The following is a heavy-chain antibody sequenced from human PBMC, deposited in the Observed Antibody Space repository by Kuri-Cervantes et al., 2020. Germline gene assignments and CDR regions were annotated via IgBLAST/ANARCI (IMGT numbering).Heavy chain of an antibody. CDR3: AHRCDWGIRPNI. V-gene: IGHV2-5*01. J-gene: IGHJ3*02. D-gene: IGHD2-21*01. CDR1: GFSLSTSGVG. CDR2: IYWNDDK. Sequence: SGPTLVNPTPPLTLTCTFSGFSLSTSGVGVGCIRQPPGKALEWLTLIYWNDDKRYSPSLRSRLTITKDTSKNQVILTMTNMDPMDTSTYYCAHRCDWGIRPNIWGQGTMVTVSS.